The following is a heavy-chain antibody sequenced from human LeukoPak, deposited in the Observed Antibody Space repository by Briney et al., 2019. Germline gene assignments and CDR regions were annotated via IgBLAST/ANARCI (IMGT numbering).Heavy chain of an antibody. CDR2: MNPNSGNT. D-gene: IGHD3-10*01. Sequence: GASVKVSCKASGYTFTSYDINWVRQATGQGLEWMGWMNPNSGNTGYAQKFQGRVTMTRNTSISTAYMELSSLRSEDTAVYYCARGRRGGYYYGSGSVLCYWAQGTLVTVSS. J-gene: IGHJ4*02. V-gene: IGHV1-8*01. CDR3: ARGRRGGYYYGSGSVLCY. CDR1: GYTFTSYD.